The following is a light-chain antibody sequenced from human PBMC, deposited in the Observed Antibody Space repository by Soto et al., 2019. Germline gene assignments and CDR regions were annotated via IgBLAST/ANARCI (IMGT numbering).Light chain of an antibody. CDR1: QSVSTN. J-gene: IGKJ2*01. CDR3: HQYGNWPYT. Sequence: EIVMTHSPATLSVSPGERATLSCRASQSVSTNLAWYQQKPGQAPKLLIYGASTRDTAIPARYSGSGSGTEFPLTASRLQGHDFAVYLCHQYGNWPYTFGQGTKLEIK. CDR2: GAS. V-gene: IGKV3-15*01.